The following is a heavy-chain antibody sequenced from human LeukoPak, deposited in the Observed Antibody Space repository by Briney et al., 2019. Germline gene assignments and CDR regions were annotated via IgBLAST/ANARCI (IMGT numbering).Heavy chain of an antibody. Sequence: GGSLRLSCAASGFIVSSNYMSWVRQAPGKGLEWVSVIYSGGSTYYADSVKGRFTISRDNSKNTLYLQMNSLRAEDTAVYYCARGAYSSSWLNFDYWGQGTLVTVSS. CDR2: IYSGGST. V-gene: IGHV3-53*01. CDR1: GFIVSSNY. D-gene: IGHD6-13*01. CDR3: ARGAYSSSWLNFDY. J-gene: IGHJ4*02.